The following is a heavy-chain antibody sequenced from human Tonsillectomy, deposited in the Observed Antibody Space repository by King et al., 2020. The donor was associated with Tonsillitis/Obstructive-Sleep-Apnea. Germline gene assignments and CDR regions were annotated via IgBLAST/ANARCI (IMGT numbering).Heavy chain of an antibody. CDR1: GFTVSSSY. J-gene: IGHJ6*03. V-gene: IGHV3-66*01. D-gene: IGHD3-3*01. CDR3: ARDGHNYDFWSGYSYYYYMDV. CDR2: IYSGGST. Sequence: VPVVESGGGLVPPGGSLRLSCAASGFTVSSSYMSWVRQAPGKGLEWVSVIYSGGSTYYADSVKGRFTISRDNSKNTLYLQINSLRAEDTAVYYCARDGHNYDFWSGYSYYYYMDVWGKGTTVTVSS.